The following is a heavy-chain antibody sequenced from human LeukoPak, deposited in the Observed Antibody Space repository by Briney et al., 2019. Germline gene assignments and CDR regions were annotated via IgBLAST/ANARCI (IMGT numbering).Heavy chain of an antibody. J-gene: IGHJ4*02. CDR2: INPSGGST. CDR1: GYTFTSYY. CDR3: ARATLSDYYFNY. Sequence: ASVKVSCKASGYTFTSYYMHWVRQAPGRWLELMGIINPSGGSTSYAQKFQGRVTMTRDTSTNTVYMELSSLRSEDTAVYFCARATLSDYYFNYWGQGTLVTVSS. V-gene: IGHV1-46*01.